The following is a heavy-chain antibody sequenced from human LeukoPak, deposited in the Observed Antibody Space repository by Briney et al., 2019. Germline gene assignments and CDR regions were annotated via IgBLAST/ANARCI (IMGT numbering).Heavy chain of an antibody. V-gene: IGHV5-10-1*01. D-gene: IGHD2-2*01. CDR2: IDPSDSYT. J-gene: IGHJ6*02. Sequence: GESLQISCKGSGYSFTSYWISWVRQVPGKGLEWMGRIDPSDSYTNYSPSFQGHVTISADKSISTAYLQWSSLKASDTAMYYCASLVVPAATKRYYYYGMDVWGQGTTVTVSS. CDR3: ASLVVPAATKRYYYYGMDV. CDR1: GYSFTSYW.